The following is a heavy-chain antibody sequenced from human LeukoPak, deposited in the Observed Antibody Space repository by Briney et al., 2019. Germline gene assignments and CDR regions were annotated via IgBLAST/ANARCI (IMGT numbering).Heavy chain of an antibody. V-gene: IGHV3-30*04. Sequence: PGGSLRLSCAASGFTFSGSAMHWVRQAPGKGLEWVAIISYDGSDKNYADSVKGRFTISRENSRKTLYLQMNSLRAEDTAVYYCVKGNDNVWGSHEDLDVWGKGTTVTVSS. CDR3: VKGNDNVWGSHEDLDV. D-gene: IGHD3-16*01. CDR2: ISYDGSDK. CDR1: GFTFSGSA. J-gene: IGHJ6*04.